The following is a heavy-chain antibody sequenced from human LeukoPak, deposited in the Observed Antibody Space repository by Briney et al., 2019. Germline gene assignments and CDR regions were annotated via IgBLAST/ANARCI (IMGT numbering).Heavy chain of an antibody. Sequence: SETLSLTCTVSVGSISSSSYYWGWVRQPPEKGLEWIGSIDYSGSTYYNPSLKSRVIISVDTSKNQFSLRLNSVTAADTAVYSCARHKRGGYDSPRFDYWGQGTLVTVSS. CDR2: IDYSGST. CDR3: ARHKRGGYDSPRFDY. CDR1: VGSISSSSYY. D-gene: IGHD5-12*01. V-gene: IGHV4-39*01. J-gene: IGHJ4*02.